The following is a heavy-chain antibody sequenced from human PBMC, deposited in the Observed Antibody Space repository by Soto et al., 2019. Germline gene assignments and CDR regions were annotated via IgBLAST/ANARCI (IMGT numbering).Heavy chain of an antibody. Sequence: SVKVSCKASGFTFTSSAVQWVRQARGQRLEWIGWIVVGSGNTNYAQKFQERVTITRDMSTSTAYMELSSLRSEDTAVYYCVADTAMEAYYFDYWGQGTLVTVSS. V-gene: IGHV1-58*01. J-gene: IGHJ4*02. CDR1: GFTFTSSA. CDR3: VADTAMEAYYFDY. CDR2: IVVGSGNT. D-gene: IGHD5-18*01.